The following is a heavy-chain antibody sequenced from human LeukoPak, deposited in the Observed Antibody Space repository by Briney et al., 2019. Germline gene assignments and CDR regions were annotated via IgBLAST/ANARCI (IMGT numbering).Heavy chain of an antibody. V-gene: IGHV3-30*02. CDR3: AKRRGEDYLDY. CDR2: IRYDGSNK. J-gene: IGHJ4*02. Sequence: GGSLRLSCAASGSTFSSFGMHWVRQAPCNGLEWVAFIRYDGSNKKYADAVTGRFTISRDNSKNTLYLQMSSLRAEDTAVYYCAKRRGEDYLDYWGQGTLVTVSS. CDR1: GSTFSSFG. D-gene: IGHD2-21*01.